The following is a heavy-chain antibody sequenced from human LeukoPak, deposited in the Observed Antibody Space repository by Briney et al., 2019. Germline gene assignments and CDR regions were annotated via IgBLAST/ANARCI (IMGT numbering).Heavy chain of an antibody. Sequence: ASVKVSCKASGYIFTSYSINWVRQAPGKGLEWMGGFDPEDGETIYAQKFQGRVTMTEDTSTDTAYMELSSLRSEDTAVYYCATVGCDSSGYPDPTGGVVLDYWGQGTLVTVSS. CDR2: FDPEDGET. D-gene: IGHD3-22*01. J-gene: IGHJ4*02. CDR3: ATVGCDSSGYPDPTGGVVLDY. V-gene: IGHV1-24*01. CDR1: GYIFTSYS.